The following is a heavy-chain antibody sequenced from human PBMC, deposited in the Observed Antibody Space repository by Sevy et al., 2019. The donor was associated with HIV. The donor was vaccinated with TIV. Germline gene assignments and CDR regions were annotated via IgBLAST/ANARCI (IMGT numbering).Heavy chain of an antibody. J-gene: IGHJ4*02. CDR1: GYSFTSYW. Sequence: GEPLKISCKGSGYSFTSYWIGWVRQMPGKGLEWMGIIYPTDSDARYSPSFEGQVTFSADKSISTAYLQWSSLKASDTAMYYCARPSGSYPTPFDYWGQGTLVTVSS. CDR2: IYPTDSDA. D-gene: IGHD1-26*01. CDR3: ARPSGSYPTPFDY. V-gene: IGHV5-51*01.